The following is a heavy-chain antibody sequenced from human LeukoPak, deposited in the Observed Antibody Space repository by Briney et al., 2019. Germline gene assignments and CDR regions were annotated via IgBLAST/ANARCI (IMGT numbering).Heavy chain of an antibody. CDR2: INTDNGNT. Sequence: GASVKVSCKTSGYTFTKHPMHLVRQAPGQRLEWMGWINTDNGNTKYSEKFQGRVAITRDTSARTAYMELNSPTSGDTALYYCAPLIGAYFDYWGQGTLVTVSS. CDR1: GYTFTKHP. D-gene: IGHD3-10*01. CDR3: APLIGAYFDY. J-gene: IGHJ4*02. V-gene: IGHV1-3*04.